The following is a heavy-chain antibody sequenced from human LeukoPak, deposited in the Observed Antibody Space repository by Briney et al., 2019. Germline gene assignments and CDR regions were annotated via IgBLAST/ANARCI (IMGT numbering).Heavy chain of an antibody. CDR3: AREGSSGYYYPKFSWYFDL. J-gene: IGHJ2*01. D-gene: IGHD3-22*01. CDR1: GYTFTSYY. Sequence: ASVKVSCKASGYTFTSYYMHWVRQAPGRGLEWMGIINPSGGSTSYAQKFQGRVTMTRDTSTSTVYMELSSLRSEDTAVYYCAREGSSGYYYPKFSWYFDLWGRGTLVTVSS. V-gene: IGHV1-46*01. CDR2: INPSGGST.